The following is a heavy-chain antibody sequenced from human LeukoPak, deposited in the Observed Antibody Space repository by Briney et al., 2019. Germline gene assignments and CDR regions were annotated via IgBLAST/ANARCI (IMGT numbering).Heavy chain of an antibody. Sequence: SETLSLTCAVYGGSFSVYYWSWIRQPPGKGLEWIGEINHSGSTNYNPSLKSRVTISVDTSKNQFSLKLSSVTAADTAVYYCARGRYGADYWGQGTLVTVSS. V-gene: IGHV4-34*01. D-gene: IGHD4-17*01. CDR2: INHSGST. J-gene: IGHJ4*02. CDR3: ARGRYGADY. CDR1: GGSFSVYY.